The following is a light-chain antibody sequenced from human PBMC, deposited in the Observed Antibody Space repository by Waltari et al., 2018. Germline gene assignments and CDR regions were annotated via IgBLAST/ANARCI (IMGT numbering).Light chain of an antibody. CDR3: QAYDSSLSGWV. CDR2: GNA. V-gene: IGLV1-40*01. Sequence: QSVLTQSPSVSGAPRHRVPISCTGSSSNVGAGSDEQRYQQLPGTAPKLLIYGNAKRPSGVPDRVSASKSGTSAALAITGLQAEDEADYYCQAYDSSLSGWVFGGGTKLTVL. CDR1: SSNVGAGSD. J-gene: IGLJ3*02.